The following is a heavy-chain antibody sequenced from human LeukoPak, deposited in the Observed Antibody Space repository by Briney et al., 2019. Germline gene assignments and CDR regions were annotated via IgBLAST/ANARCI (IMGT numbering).Heavy chain of an antibody. CDR1: GGSISSSSYY. J-gene: IGHJ4*02. CDR2: IYYSGST. CDR3: AGAWRWLPRGFDY. Sequence: PSETLSLTCTVSGGSISSSSYYWGWIRQPPGKGLEWIGSIYYSGSTYYNPSLKSRVTISVDTSKNQFSLKLSSVTAADTAVYYCAGAWRWLPRGFDYWGQGTLVTVSS. D-gene: IGHD3-9*01. V-gene: IGHV4-39*01.